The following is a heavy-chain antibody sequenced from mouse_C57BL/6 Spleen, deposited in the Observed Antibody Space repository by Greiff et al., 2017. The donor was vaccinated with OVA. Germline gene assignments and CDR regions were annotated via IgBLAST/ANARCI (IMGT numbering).Heavy chain of an antibody. Sequence: QVQLQQPGAELVKPGASVKLSCKASGYTFTSYWMHWVKQRPGRGLEWIGRIDPNSGGTKYNEKFKSKATLTVDKPSSTAYMQLSSLTSEDSAVYYCARPPITTVVAHYYAMDYWGKGTSVTVSS. J-gene: IGHJ4*01. V-gene: IGHV1-72*01. D-gene: IGHD1-1*01. CDR3: ARPPITTVVAHYYAMDY. CDR2: IDPNSGGT. CDR1: GYTFTSYW.